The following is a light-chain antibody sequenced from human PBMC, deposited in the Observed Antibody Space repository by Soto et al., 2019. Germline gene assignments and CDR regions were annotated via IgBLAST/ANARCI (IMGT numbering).Light chain of an antibody. V-gene: IGKV1-39*01. CDR2: AAS. Sequence: IQMTQAQSSLSASGGDRVTITCRAIQRFDNSLNFYQQKPWKAPKLLIYAASTLQSGVPSTFSGSGSDTDFPLTISRPQPEDLVTYYFQQSYSTSWKFGHGTKVEIK. CDR1: QRFDNS. J-gene: IGKJ1*01. CDR3: QQSYSTSWK.